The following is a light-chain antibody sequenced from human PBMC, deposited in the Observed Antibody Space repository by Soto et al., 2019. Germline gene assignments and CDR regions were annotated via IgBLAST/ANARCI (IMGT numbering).Light chain of an antibody. CDR2: GAS. CDR1: QSVSSN. V-gene: IGKV3D-15*01. J-gene: IGKJ2*02. Sequence: EIVMTQSPATLSVSPGERATLSCRASQSVSSNLAWYQQKPGQAPRLLIYGASTRATGSPARFSGSGSGTEFTLTISSLQSEDFAVYYCQQYNNWPPLMCTFGQGTKLEI. CDR3: QQYNNWPPLMCT.